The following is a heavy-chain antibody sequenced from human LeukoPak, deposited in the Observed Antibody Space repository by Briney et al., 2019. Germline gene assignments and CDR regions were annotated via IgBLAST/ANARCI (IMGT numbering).Heavy chain of an antibody. Sequence: SETLSLTCTVSGGSITSSNYQWGWIRQPPGKGLEWIGSISYSGSTYFNLSLKSRVMISVDTSNNQFSLKLSSVTAADTAVYYCARQWILQRGTNRFDPWGQGTLVTVSS. J-gene: IGHJ5*02. CDR2: ISYSGST. CDR1: GGSITSSNYQ. V-gene: IGHV4-39*01. CDR3: ARQWILQRGTNRFDP. D-gene: IGHD5-18*01.